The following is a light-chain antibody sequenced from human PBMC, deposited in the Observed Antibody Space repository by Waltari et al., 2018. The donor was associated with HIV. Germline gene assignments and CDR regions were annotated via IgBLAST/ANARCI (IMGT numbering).Light chain of an antibody. CDR3: SSYTSTSTSE. J-gene: IGLJ3*02. V-gene: IGLV2-14*01. CDR2: EVS. CDR1: SSDVSGYNY. Sequence: QSALTQPASVSGSPGQSITISCTGTSSDVSGYNYVSWYQQHPGKAPKLMIYEVSNRPSGVSNRFSCSMSGNTASLTISGLQAEDEADYYCSSYTSTSTSEFGGGTKLTVL.